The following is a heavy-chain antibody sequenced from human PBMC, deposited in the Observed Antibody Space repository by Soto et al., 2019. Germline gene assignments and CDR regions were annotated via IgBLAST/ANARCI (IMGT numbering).Heavy chain of an antibody. CDR2: ISYDGSNK. Sequence: PGGSLRLSCAASGFTFSSYGMHWVRQAPGKGLEWVAVISYDGSNKYYADSVKGRFTISRDNSKNTLYLQMNSLRAEDKAVYYCATEISVVAATATGAPWFDPWGQGTLVTVSS. CDR1: GFTFSSYG. CDR3: ATEISVVAATATGAPWFDP. D-gene: IGHD2-15*01. J-gene: IGHJ5*02. V-gene: IGHV3-30*03.